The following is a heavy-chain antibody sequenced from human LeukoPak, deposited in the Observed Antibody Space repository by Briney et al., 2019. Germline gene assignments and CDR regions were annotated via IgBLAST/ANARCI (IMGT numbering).Heavy chain of an antibody. D-gene: IGHD3-10*01. J-gene: IGHJ4*02. CDR1: GGSISSGGYY. CDR3: ARLDGSVANISGSYPDF. Sequence: SETLSLTCTVSGGSISSGGYYWSWIRQHPGKGLEWIANINYSGTIYYNPSLKSRVTMSRDTSKNQFSLKVTSVTAADTAVYYCARLDGSVANISGSYPDFWGQGILVTVSS. CDR2: INYSGTI. V-gene: IGHV4-39*01.